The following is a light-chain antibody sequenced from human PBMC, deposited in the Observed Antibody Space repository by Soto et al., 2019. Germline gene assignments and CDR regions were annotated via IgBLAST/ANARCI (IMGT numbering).Light chain of an antibody. J-gene: IGKJ3*01. Sequence: DIVMTHSPDSLAVSLGERATINCKSSQSVLYSSNNKNYLAWYQQKPGQPPKLLIYWASTRESGVPDRFSGSGSGTDFNLNISSLQAEDVAVYCCQQYYSTPFFTFGPGTKVDI. CDR3: QQYYSTPFFT. CDR2: WAS. CDR1: QSVLYSSNNKNY. V-gene: IGKV4-1*01.